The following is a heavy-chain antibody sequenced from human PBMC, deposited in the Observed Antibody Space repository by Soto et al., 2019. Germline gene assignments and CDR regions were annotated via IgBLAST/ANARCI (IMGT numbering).Heavy chain of an antibody. CDR3: AKAGITMIVVVIYFDY. Sequence: PGGSLRLSCAASGFTFSSYAMSWVRQAPGKGLEWVSAISGSGGSTYYADSVKGRFTISRDNSKNTLYLQMNSLRAEDTAVYYCAKAGITMIVVVIYFDYWGQGTLVTVSS. CDR2: ISGSGGST. J-gene: IGHJ4*02. D-gene: IGHD3-22*01. CDR1: GFTFSSYA. V-gene: IGHV3-23*01.